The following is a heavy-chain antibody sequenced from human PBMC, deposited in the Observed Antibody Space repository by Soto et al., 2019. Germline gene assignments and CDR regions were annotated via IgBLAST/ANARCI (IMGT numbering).Heavy chain of an antibody. Sequence: SETLSLTCTVSGGSISSYYWSWIRQPPGKGLEWIGYIYYSGSTNYNPSLKSRVTISVDTSKNQFSLKLSSVTAADTAVYYCARDQVMITFWDYYYDGMDVWGQGTTVTVSS. CDR2: IYYSGST. CDR3: ARDQVMITFWDYYYDGMDV. J-gene: IGHJ6*02. D-gene: IGHD3-16*01. V-gene: IGHV4-59*01. CDR1: GGSISSYY.